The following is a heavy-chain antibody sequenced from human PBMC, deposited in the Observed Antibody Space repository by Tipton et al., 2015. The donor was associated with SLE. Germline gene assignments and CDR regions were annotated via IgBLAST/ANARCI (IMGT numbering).Heavy chain of an antibody. J-gene: IGHJ2*01. D-gene: IGHD2-15*01. CDR3: ARYSLTNWHLDL. CDR2: IYYSGGT. Sequence: TLSLTCTVSGGSISSSGYYWGWIRQPPGKGLEWIGYIYYSGGTSYNPSLNSRVTISVDTSRNQFSLKLTSVTAADSAVYYCARYSLTNWHLDLWGRGTLVTVSS. CDR1: GGSISSSGYY. V-gene: IGHV4-61*05.